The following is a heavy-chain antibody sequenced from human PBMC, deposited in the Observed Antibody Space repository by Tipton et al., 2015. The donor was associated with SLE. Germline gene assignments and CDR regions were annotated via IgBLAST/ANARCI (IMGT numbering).Heavy chain of an antibody. J-gene: IGHJ4*02. CDR2: FYYGKST. Sequence: TLSLTCTVSGGSISRSNFYWAWIRQPPGKGLEWIGSFYYGKSTFYNPSLKSRVSISADTSTNRLFLNLIPVTAADTALYYCARLISAYDCNFDYWGQGTLVTVSS. D-gene: IGHD5-12*01. V-gene: IGHV4-39*07. CDR1: GGSISRSNFY. CDR3: ARLISAYDCNFDY.